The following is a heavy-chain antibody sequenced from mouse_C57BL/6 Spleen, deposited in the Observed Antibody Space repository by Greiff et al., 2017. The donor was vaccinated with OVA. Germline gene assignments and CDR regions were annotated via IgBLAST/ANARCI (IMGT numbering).Heavy chain of an antibody. V-gene: IGHV5-6*01. Sequence: VQLVESGGDLVKPGGSLKLSCAASGFTFRSYGMSWVRQTPDKRLEWVATISSGGSYTYYPDSVKGRFTISRDNAKNNLYLQMSSLKSEDTAMYYCARQGADYYGSSWYFDVGGTGTTVTVSS. CDR3: ARQGADYYGSSWYFDV. CDR2: ISSGGSYT. CDR1: GFTFRSYG. J-gene: IGHJ1*03. D-gene: IGHD1-1*01.